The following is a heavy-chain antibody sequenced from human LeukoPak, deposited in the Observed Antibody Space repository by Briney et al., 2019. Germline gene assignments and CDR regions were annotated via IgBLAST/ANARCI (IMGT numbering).Heavy chain of an antibody. CDR3: ARGSIVVVPAAIFDY. Sequence: GASVKVSCKASGYTFTSYGISWMRQAPGQGLEWMGWNSAYNGNTNYAQKLQGRVTMTTDTSTSTAYMELRSLRSDDTAVYYCARGSIVVVPAAIFDYWGQGTLVTVSS. D-gene: IGHD2-2*01. CDR2: NSAYNGNT. V-gene: IGHV1-18*01. CDR1: GYTFTSYG. J-gene: IGHJ4*02.